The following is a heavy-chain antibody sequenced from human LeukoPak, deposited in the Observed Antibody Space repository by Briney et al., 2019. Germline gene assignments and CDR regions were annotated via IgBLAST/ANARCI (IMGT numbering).Heavy chain of an antibody. CDR1: GYTFTSYA. D-gene: IGHD1-26*01. CDR3: ARRLGATNYYYYGMDV. CDR2: INTNTGNP. J-gene: IGHJ6*01. Sequence: GASVKVSCKASGYTFTSYAMNWVRQAPGQGLEWMGWINTNTGNPTYAQGFTGRFVFSLDTSVSTAYLQISSLTAEDTAVYYCARRLGATNYYYYGMDVWGQGTTVTVSS. V-gene: IGHV7-4-1*02.